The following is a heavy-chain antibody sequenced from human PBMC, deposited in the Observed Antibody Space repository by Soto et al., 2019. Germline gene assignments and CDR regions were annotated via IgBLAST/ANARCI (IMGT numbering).Heavy chain of an antibody. V-gene: IGHV1-3*01. D-gene: IGHD3-16*01. CDR2: INAGNGNT. Sequence: QVQLVQSGAEVKKPGASVKVSCKASGYTFTSYAMHWVRQAPGQRLEWMGWINAGNGNTKYSLKFQVRVTITRDTSASTAYMELSSRRSEDTAVYYCARGYGMGGYNRGGYVYWGQGTLVTVSS. CDR1: GYTFTSYA. CDR3: ARGYGMGGYNRGGYVY. J-gene: IGHJ4*02.